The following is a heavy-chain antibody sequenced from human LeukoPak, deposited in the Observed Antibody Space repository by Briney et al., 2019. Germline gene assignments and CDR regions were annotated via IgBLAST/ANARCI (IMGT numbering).Heavy chain of an antibody. V-gene: IGHV3-66*01. D-gene: IGHD2/OR15-2a*01. CDR2: IHISGST. CDR1: GFTVTSTY. J-gene: IGHJ4*02. Sequence: PGGSLRLSCAASGFTVTSTYITWVRQAPGKGLEWVSIIHISGSTYYADSVRGRFTISRDNSKYTVYLQMNSLRADDTAVYYCARAVEYLPLDYWGQGTLVAVSS. CDR3: ARAVEYLPLDY.